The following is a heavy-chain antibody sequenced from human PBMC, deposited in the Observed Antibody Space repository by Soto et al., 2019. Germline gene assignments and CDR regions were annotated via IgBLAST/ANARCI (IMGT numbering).Heavy chain of an antibody. CDR2: IYYSGNT. J-gene: IGHJ6*03. V-gene: IGHV4-59*01. CDR3: ARMGTYYYYYVDV. Sequence: SETLSLTCAVYGGSFSGYYWSWIRQPPGKGLEWIGHIYYSGNTDYNPSVKSRVTISVDTSKNQFSLKLRSVTAADTAVYYCARMGTYYYYYVDVWGKGTTVTVSS. CDR1: GGSFSGYY.